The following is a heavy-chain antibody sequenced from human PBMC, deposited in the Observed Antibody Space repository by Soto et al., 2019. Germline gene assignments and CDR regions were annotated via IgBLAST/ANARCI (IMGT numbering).Heavy chain of an antibody. V-gene: IGHV5-51*03. J-gene: IGHJ4*02. CDR2: IYPGDSDT. Sequence: EVHLVQSGAEVKKPGGSLEISCKGSRYNYPTYWIGWVRQMPGKGLEWMGIIYPGDSDTKYSPSFQGQVTISADKSLNTAYLHWSSLKASDSAMYYCARRASGYTYSSPNDHWGQGTLVLVSS. D-gene: IGHD5-18*01. CDR1: RYNYPTYW. CDR3: ARRASGYTYSSPNDH.